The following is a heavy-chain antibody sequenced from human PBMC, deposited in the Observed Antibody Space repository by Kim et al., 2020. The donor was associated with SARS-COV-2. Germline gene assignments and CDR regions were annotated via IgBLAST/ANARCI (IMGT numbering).Heavy chain of an antibody. D-gene: IGHD3-16*02. CDR2: INHSGST. J-gene: IGHJ6*02. Sequence: SETLSLTCAVYGGSFSGYYWSWIRQPPGKGLEWIGEINHSGSTNYNPSLKSRVTISVDTSKNQFSLKLSSVTAADTAVYYCARPSAAPYVWGSYRSRARRSYGMDVWGQGTTVTVSS. CDR3: ARPSAAPYVWGSYRSRARRSYGMDV. CDR1: GGSFSGYY. V-gene: IGHV4-34*01.